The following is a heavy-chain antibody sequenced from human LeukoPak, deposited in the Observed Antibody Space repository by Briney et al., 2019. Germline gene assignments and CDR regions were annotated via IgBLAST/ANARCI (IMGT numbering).Heavy chain of an antibody. J-gene: IGHJ4*02. D-gene: IGHD1-26*01. V-gene: IGHV3-15*01. CDR3: TTGLLVGATGMSDY. CDR2: IKSKTDGGTT. Sequence: GGSLRLSCAASGFTFSNAWMSWVRQAPGKGLEWVGRIKSKTDGGTTDCAAPVKGRFTISRDDSKNTLYLQMNSLKTEDTAVYYCTTGLLVGATGMSDYWGQGTLVTVSS. CDR1: GFTFSNAW.